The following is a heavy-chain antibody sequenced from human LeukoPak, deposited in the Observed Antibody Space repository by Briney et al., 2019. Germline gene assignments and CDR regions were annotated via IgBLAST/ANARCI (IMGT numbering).Heavy chain of an antibody. J-gene: IGHJ5*02. CDR3: ARDRSVGWFDP. Sequence: GGSLRLSCAVFGFSVTNNYMTWVRQAPGKGLEWVSIVYSGGTTYYSDSVKGRFTFSRDTSKNTIYLQMDSLGVEDTAVYYCARDRSVGWFDPWGQGTLVTVSS. CDR1: GFSVTNNY. D-gene: IGHD3-10*01. V-gene: IGHV3-53*01. CDR2: VYSGGTT.